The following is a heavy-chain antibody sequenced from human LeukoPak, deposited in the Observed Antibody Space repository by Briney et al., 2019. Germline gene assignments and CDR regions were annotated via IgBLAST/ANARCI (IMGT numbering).Heavy chain of an antibody. Sequence: SETLSLTCTVSGTSVSSYYWSWIRQPAGRGLEWIGRIYTRGSTNYNPSLQSRVSMSVDSSKSQFSLRLTTVTAADTAIYYCARGRYCSATTCSGGDAFDIWGQGTVVTVSS. CDR3: ARGRYCSATTCSGGDAFDI. V-gene: IGHV4-4*07. D-gene: IGHD2-8*02. J-gene: IGHJ3*02. CDR1: GTSVSSYY. CDR2: IYTRGST.